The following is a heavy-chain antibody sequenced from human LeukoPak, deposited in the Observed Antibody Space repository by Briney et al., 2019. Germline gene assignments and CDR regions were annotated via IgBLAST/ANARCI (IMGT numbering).Heavy chain of an antibody. D-gene: IGHD6-6*01. CDR1: GGSISSHY. CDR3: ARGGSSSSFYYYNYMDV. V-gene: IGHV4-59*11. J-gene: IGHJ6*03. CDR2: IYYSGST. Sequence: SETLSLTCTVSGGSISSHYWSWIRQPPGKGLGWIGYIYYSGSTNYNPSLKSRVTISVDTSKNQFSLKLSSVTAADTAVYYCARGGSSSSFYYYNYMDVWGKGTTVTVSS.